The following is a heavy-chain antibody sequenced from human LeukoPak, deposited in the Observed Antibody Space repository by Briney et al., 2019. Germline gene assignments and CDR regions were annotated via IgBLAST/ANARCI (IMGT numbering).Heavy chain of an antibody. V-gene: IGHV4-34*12. D-gene: IGHD6-6*01. CDR2: IFHRGNP. CDR1: GGSLSDYY. Sequence: SETLSLTCAVHGGSLSDYYWSWIRQPPGKGLEWIGEIFHRGNPNYNPSLKSRVTISVDTSENQFSLNLSSVAATDSAVYFCTGSSRSTRYYFDYWGQGILVTVSS. CDR3: TGSSRSTRYYFDY. J-gene: IGHJ4*02.